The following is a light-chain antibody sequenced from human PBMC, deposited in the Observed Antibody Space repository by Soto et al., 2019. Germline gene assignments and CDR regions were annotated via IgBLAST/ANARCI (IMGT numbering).Light chain of an antibody. V-gene: IGKV3-15*01. CDR3: QYYNNWLAT. J-gene: IGKJ4*01. CDR1: QTISNT. CDR2: AAS. Sequence: EVVMTQSPATLSVSPGDKVSLSCRANQTISNTLAWYQQQPGQAPRLLIYAASTRATGVSARFSGSGSGTEFTLTISSLQSEDFTIYYCQYYNNWLATFGGGTKVDIK.